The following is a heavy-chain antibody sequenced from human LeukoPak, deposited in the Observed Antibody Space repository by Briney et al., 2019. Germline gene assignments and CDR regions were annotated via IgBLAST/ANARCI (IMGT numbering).Heavy chain of an antibody. CDR3: ARAAAGMHYYYYYYMDV. J-gene: IGHJ6*03. Sequence: SETLSLTCAVYGGSFSGYYWSWLRQPPGKGLEWIGYIYYSGSTNYNPSLKSRVTISVDTCKNQFSLKLSSVTAADTAVYYCARAAAGMHYYYYYYMDVWGKGTTVTVSS. D-gene: IGHD6-13*01. CDR2: IYYSGST. V-gene: IGHV4-59*01. CDR1: GGSFSGYY.